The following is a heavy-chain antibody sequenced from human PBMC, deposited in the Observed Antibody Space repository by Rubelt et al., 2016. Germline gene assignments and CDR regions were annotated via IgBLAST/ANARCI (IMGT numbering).Heavy chain of an antibody. J-gene: IGHJ4*02. CDR2: IKQDGSEK. V-gene: IGHV3-7*01. Sequence: EVQLVESGGGLVQPGGSLRLSCAASGFTFSSYEMNWVRQAPGKGLEWVANIKQDGSEKYYVDSVKGRVTISRDNAKNSLYLQMNSLRAEDTALYSCARVGYCIGGCYPFDLWGQGTLVTVSS. CDR1: GFTFSSYE. CDR3: ARVGYCIGGCYPFDL. D-gene: IGHD2-15*01.